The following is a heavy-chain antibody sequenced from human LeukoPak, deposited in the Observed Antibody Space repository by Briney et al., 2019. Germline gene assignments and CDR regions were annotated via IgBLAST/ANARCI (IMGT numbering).Heavy chain of an antibody. CDR1: GGTFISYA. V-gene: IGHV1-69*01. J-gene: IGHJ6*02. CDR2: IIPIFGTA. Sequence: SVKVSCKESGGTFISYAISWVRQAPGQGLEWMGGIIPIFGTANYAQKYQGRVTITADESTSTAYMELSSLRSEDTAGYYCAREDCTNGVCFYGMDVWGQGTTVTVSS. CDR3: AREDCTNGVCFYGMDV. D-gene: IGHD2-8*01.